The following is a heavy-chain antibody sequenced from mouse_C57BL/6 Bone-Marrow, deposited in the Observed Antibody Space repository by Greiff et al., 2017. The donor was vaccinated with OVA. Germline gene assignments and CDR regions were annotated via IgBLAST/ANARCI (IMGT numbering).Heavy chain of an antibody. V-gene: IGHV1-82*01. J-gene: IGHJ2*01. CDR1: GYAFSSSW. CDR3: ARYVFDY. CDR2: IYPGDGDT. Sequence: VKLQQSGPELVKPGASVKISCKASGYAFSSSWMNWVKQRPGKGLEWIGRIYPGDGDTNYNGKFKGKATLTADKSSSTAYMQLSSLTSEDSAVYFCARYVFDYWGQGTTLTVSS.